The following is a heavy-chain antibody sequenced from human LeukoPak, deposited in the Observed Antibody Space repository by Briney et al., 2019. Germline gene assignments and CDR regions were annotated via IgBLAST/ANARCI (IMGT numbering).Heavy chain of an antibody. CDR1: EFIFSSYS. CDR2: ISSSSSTI. CDR3: AKDSYDILTGPSDY. D-gene: IGHD3-9*01. Sequence: GGSLRLSCAASEFIFSSYSMNWVRQTPGKGLEWVSYISSSSSTIYYADSVKGRFTISRDNAKNSLYLQMNSLRAEDTALYYCAKDSYDILTGPSDYWGQGTLVTVSS. J-gene: IGHJ4*02. V-gene: IGHV3-48*04.